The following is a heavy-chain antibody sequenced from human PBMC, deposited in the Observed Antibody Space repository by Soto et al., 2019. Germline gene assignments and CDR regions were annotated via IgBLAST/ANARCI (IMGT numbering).Heavy chain of an antibody. CDR2: IIPVFGTA. D-gene: IGHD6-13*01. V-gene: IGHV1-69*06. CDR3: ARGTPSYSSSWYVNYYYGMDV. Sequence: GASVKVSCKASGGTFSSYAISWVRQAPGQGLELMGGIIPVFGTANYAQKFQGRVTITAGKSTSTAYMELSSLRSEDTAVYYCARGTPSYSSSWYVNYYYGMDVWGQGTTVTVYS. J-gene: IGHJ6*02. CDR1: GGTFSSYA.